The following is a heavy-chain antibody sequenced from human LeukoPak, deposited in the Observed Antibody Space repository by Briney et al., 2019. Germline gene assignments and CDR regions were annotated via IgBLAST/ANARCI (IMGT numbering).Heavy chain of an antibody. D-gene: IGHD3-16*01. CDR3: AREPVEGVNDAFDV. J-gene: IGHJ3*01. Sequence: GGSLRLSCAASGFTFRSYSMNWVRQAPGKGLEWVAYINGGGRTIFYGDSVKGRFTISRDNAKNSLYLQVNSLRAEDTAVYYCAREPVEGVNDAFDVWGQGTMVTVSS. CDR1: GFTFRSYS. V-gene: IGHV3-48*04. CDR2: INGGGRTI.